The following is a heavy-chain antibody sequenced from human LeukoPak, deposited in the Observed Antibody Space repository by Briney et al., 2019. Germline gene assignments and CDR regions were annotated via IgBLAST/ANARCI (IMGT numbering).Heavy chain of an antibody. CDR2: IIPILGIA. D-gene: IGHD5-24*01. CDR3: ASFWDVEMATLRAFDI. CDR1: GGTFSRYA. J-gene: IGHJ3*02. V-gene: IGHV1-69*04. Sequence: SVKVSCKASGGTFSRYAISWVGQAPGQGLEWRGRIIPILGIANYAQKFQGRVTITADKSTSTAYMELSNLRSEDTAVYYCASFWDVEMATLRAFDIWGQGTMVTVSS.